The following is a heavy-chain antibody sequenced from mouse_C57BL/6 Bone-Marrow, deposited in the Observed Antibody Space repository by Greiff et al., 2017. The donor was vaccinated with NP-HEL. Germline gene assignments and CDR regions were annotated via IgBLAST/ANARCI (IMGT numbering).Heavy chain of an antibody. J-gene: IGHJ3*01. CDR3: ARDTVGPPFAY. CDR2: ISDGGSYT. CDR1: GFTFSSYA. V-gene: IGHV5-4*01. D-gene: IGHD1-1*01. Sequence: EVQLQESGGGLVKPGGSLKLSCAASGFTFSSYAMSWVRQTPEKRLEWVATISDGGSYTYYPDNVKGRFTISRDNAKNNLYLQMSHLKSEDTAMYYCARDTVGPPFAYWGQGTLVTVSA.